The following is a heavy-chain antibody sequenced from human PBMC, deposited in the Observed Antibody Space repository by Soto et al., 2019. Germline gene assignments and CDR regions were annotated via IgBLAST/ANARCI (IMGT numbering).Heavy chain of an antibody. J-gene: IGHJ4*02. D-gene: IGHD2-15*01. Sequence: QVQLVQSGAEVKKPGSSVKVSCKASGGTFSSYAISWVRQAPGHGLEWMGGIIPIFGTANYAQKFQGRVTITADESTSTAYMELSSLRSEDTAVYYCAGGGYCSGCSCYSTLDYWGQVTLVTVSS. CDR3: AGGGYCSGCSCYSTLDY. V-gene: IGHV1-69*12. CDR2: IIPIFGTA. CDR1: GGTFSSYA.